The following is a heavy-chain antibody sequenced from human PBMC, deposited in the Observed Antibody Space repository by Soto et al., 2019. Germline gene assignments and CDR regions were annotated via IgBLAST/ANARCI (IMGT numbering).Heavy chain of an antibody. CDR3: ARDVPEDYYDSSRYLPTMDY. CDR2: IGSSINTI. J-gene: IGHJ4*02. V-gene: IGHV3-48*02. CDR1: GFIFSSYS. Sequence: GGSLRLSCAASGFIFSSYSMNWVRQAPGKGLEWVSYIGSSINTIYYADSEKGRFTISRDNAKKSLNLQMNSLRDDDTAVYYCARDVPEDYYDSSRYLPTMDYWGPGTLVNVSS. D-gene: IGHD3-22*01.